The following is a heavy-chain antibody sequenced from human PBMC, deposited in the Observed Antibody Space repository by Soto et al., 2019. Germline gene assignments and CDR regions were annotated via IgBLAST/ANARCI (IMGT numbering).Heavy chain of an antibody. CDR3: ARDRAYCGGDCYMDYWYFDL. CDR2: INSDGSST. Sequence: GGSLRLSCAASGFTFSSYWMHWVRQAPGKGLVWVSRINSDGSSTSYADSVKGRFTISRDNAKNTLYLQMNSLRAEDTAVYYCARDRAYCGGDCYMDYWYFDLWGRGTLVTVSS. D-gene: IGHD2-21*02. V-gene: IGHV3-74*01. J-gene: IGHJ2*01. CDR1: GFTFSSYW.